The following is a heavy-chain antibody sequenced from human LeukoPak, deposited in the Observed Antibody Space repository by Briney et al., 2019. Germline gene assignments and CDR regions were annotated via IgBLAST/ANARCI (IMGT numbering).Heavy chain of an antibody. CDR1: GGSFSGYY. D-gene: IGHD2-15*01. V-gene: IGHV4-34*01. Sequence: SETLSLTCAVYGGSFSGYYWSWIRQPPGKGLEWIGEINHSGSTNHNPSLKSRVTISVDTSKNQFSLKLSSVTAADTAVYYCARRVCSGGSCYSEYFQHWGQGTLVTVSS. J-gene: IGHJ1*01. CDR2: INHSGST. CDR3: ARRVCSGGSCYSEYFQH.